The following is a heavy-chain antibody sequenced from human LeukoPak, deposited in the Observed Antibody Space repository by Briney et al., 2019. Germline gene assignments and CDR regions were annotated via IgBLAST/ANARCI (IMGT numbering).Heavy chain of an antibody. CDR2: ISGSGGST. V-gene: IGHV3-23*01. Sequence: GGSLRLSCAASVFTFSSCAMSWVRQARGKGLEWVSAISGSGGSTYYADSVKGGFTIYRDNTKNPLYLQMNSLRAEDTAVYYYAKAGDPYDILTGYDYWGQGTLVTVSS. J-gene: IGHJ4*02. D-gene: IGHD3-9*01. CDR3: AKAGDPYDILTGYDY. CDR1: VFTFSSCA.